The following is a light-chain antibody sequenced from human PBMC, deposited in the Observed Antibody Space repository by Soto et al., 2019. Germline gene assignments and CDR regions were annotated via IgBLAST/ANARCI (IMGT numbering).Light chain of an antibody. CDR3: CSYAGSYVV. Sequence: QSVLTQPRSVSGSPGQLVTISCTGTSSDVGGYNYVSWYQQHPGKAPKLMIYDVSKRPSGVPDRFSGSKSGNTASLTISGLQAEDEADYYCCSYAGSYVVFGGGTKVTVL. CDR1: SSDVGGYNY. V-gene: IGLV2-11*01. CDR2: DVS. J-gene: IGLJ2*01.